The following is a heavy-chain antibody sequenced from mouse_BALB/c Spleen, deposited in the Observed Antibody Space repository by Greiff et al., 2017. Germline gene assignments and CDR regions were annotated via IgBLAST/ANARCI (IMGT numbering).Heavy chain of an antibody. D-gene: IGHD2-10*02. CDR3: TRDREYGNYGGFAY. CDR2: ISSGGSYT. V-gene: IGHV5-6-4*01. J-gene: IGHJ3*01. Sequence: EVQLMESGGGLVKPGGSLKLSCAASGFTFSSYTMSWVRQTPEKRLEWVATISSGGSYTYYPDSVKGRFTISRDNAKNTLYLQMSSLKSEDTAMYYCTRDREYGNYGGFAYWGQGTLVTVSA. CDR1: GFTFSSYT.